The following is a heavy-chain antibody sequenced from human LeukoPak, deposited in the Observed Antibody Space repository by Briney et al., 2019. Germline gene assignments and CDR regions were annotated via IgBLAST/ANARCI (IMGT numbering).Heavy chain of an antibody. V-gene: IGHV3-7*01. CDR3: AREDHIVGATFDY. J-gene: IGHJ4*02. CDR1: GFPFSSYW. D-gene: IGHD1-26*01. CDR2: IKQDGSEK. Sequence: PGGSLRLSCAASGFPFSSYWMSWVRQAPGKGLEWVANIKQDGSEKYYVDSVKGRFTISRDNAKNSLYLQMNSLRAEDTAVYYCAREDHIVGATFDYWDQGTLVTVSS.